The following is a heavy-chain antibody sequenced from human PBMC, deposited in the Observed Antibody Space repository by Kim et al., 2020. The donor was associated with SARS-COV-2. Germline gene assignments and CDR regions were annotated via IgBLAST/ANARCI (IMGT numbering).Heavy chain of an antibody. D-gene: IGHD6-19*01. CDR1: GYTFTSYG. CDR3: ARDRGSGWFVY. J-gene: IGHJ4*02. CDR2: ISSYNGNT. Sequence: ASVKVSCKASGYTFTSYGISWVRQAPGQGLEWMGWISSYNGNTNYAQKFQGRVTMTTDTSTSTAYMELGSLRSDDTAMYYCARDRGSGWFVYWGQGTLVTVSS. V-gene: IGHV1-18*01.